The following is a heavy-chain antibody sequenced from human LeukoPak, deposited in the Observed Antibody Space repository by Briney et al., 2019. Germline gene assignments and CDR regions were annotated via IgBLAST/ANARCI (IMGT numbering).Heavy chain of an antibody. Sequence: GSLRLSCAASGFSFSSYSMNWVRQAPGKGLEWVSYISSGSSVKSYADSVQGRFTISRDDAKNSLYLQMNSLRAEDTAVYYCARDKGYSGSGSPYWGQGTLVTVSS. CDR3: ARDKGYSGSGSPY. J-gene: IGHJ4*02. V-gene: IGHV3-48*04. CDR1: GFSFSSYS. CDR2: ISSGSSVK. D-gene: IGHD3-10*01.